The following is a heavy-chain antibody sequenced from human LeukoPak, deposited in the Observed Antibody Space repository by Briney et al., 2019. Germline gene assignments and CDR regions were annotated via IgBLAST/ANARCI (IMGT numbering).Heavy chain of an antibody. V-gene: IGHV4-59*01. CDR1: GASISSYY. D-gene: IGHD6-13*01. J-gene: IGHJ4*02. CDR2: IYYTGGT. Sequence: SETLSLTCTVSGASISSYYWSWIRQPPGKGLEWIGYIYYTGGTNYNPSLKSRVTISADTSKNQFPPTLNSVTSADTPVYYCARCRYSSSPDFEFWGQGSLVTVSS. CDR3: ARCRYSSSPDFEF.